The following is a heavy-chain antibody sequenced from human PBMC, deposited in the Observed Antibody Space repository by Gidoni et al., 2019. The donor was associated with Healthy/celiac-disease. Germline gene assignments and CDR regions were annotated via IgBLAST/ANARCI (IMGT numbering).Heavy chain of an antibody. J-gene: IGHJ4*02. Sequence: QVQLQESGPGLVKPSETLSLTCTVPGGSISISYWSWIRQPAGKGLEWIGRIYTSGSTNYNPSLKSRVTMSVDTSKNQFSLKLSSVTAADTAVYYCARAGDSSGWYYFDYWGQGTLVTVSS. CDR1: GGSISISY. CDR2: IYTSGST. D-gene: IGHD6-19*01. CDR3: ARAGDSSGWYYFDY. V-gene: IGHV4-4*07.